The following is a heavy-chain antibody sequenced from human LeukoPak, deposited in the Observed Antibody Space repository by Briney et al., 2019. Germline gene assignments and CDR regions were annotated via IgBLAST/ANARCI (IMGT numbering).Heavy chain of an antibody. J-gene: IGHJ4*02. CDR1: GYTFTSYG. D-gene: IGHD3-22*01. CDR2: ISAYNGNT. Sequence: ASVKVSCKASGYTFTSYGISWVRQAPGQGLEWMGWISAYNGNTNYAQKLQGRVTMTTDTSTSTAYMELRGLRSDDTAVYYCARDPSDSSGYYYVGVDYWGQGTLVTVSS. V-gene: IGHV1-18*01. CDR3: ARDPSDSSGYYYVGVDY.